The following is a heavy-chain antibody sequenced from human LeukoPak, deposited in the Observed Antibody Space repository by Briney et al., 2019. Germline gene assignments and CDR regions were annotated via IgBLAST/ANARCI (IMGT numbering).Heavy chain of an antibody. CDR1: GGSFSGYY. V-gene: IGHV4-34*01. CDR2: INYSGST. Sequence: PSETLSLTCAVYGGSFSGYYWHWIRQPPGKGLEWIGSINYSGSTYYNPSLKSRVTISVDASKNQFSLKLSSVTAADTAVYYCARTYYYYYYMDVWGKGTTVTVSS. J-gene: IGHJ6*03. CDR3: ARTYYYYYYMDV.